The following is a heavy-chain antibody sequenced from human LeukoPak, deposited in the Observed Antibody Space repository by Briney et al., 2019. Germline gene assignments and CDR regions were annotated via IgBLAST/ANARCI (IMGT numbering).Heavy chain of an antibody. D-gene: IGHD6-13*01. CDR2: IYYSGST. J-gene: IGHJ3*02. V-gene: IGHV4-59*01. CDR3: ARWSSWYFAFDI. CDR1: GGSISSYY. Sequence: SETLSLTCTVSGGSISSYYWSWIRQPPGKGLEWIGYIYYSGSTNYNPSLKSRVTISVDTSKNQFSLKLSSVTAADTAVYYCARWSSWYFAFDIWGQGTMVTVSS.